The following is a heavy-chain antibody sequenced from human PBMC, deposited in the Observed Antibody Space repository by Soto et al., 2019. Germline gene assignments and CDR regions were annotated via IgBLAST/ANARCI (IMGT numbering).Heavy chain of an antibody. J-gene: IGHJ5*02. Sequence: GGSLRLSCAASGFTFSSYAMSWVRQAPGKGLEWVSAISGSGGSTYYADSVKGRFTISRDNSKNTFFLQMNSLRAEDTAVYYFAKGKVTMVRGVIRSGNWFDPWGQGTLVTVSS. CDR1: GFTFSSYA. V-gene: IGHV3-23*01. D-gene: IGHD3-10*01. CDR2: ISGSGGST. CDR3: AKGKVTMVRGVIRSGNWFDP.